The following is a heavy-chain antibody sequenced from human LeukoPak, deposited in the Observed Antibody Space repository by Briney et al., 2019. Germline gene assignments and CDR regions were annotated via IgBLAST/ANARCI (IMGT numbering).Heavy chain of an antibody. CDR2: IIPIFGTA. V-gene: IGHV1-69*13. Sequence: SVKVSCKASGYTFTSYGISWVRQAPGQGLEWMGGIIPIFGTANYAQKFQGRVTITADESTSTAYMELSSLRSEDTAVYYCARPFFTRIVGATTGYYYGMDVWGQGTTVTVSS. CDR1: GYTFTSYG. D-gene: IGHD1-26*01. J-gene: IGHJ6*02. CDR3: ARPFFTRIVGATTGYYYGMDV.